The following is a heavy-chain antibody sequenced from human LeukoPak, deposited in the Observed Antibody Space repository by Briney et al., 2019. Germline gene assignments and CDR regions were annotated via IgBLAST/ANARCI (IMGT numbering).Heavy chain of an antibody. J-gene: IGHJ4*02. Sequence: GGSLRLSCAASGFTFSSYAMHWVRQAPGKGLEWVAVISYDGSNKYYADSVKGRFTISRDNSKNTLYLQMNSLRAEDTAVYYCARDVGVVVAATASDPDYWGQGTLVTVSS. CDR1: GFTFSSYA. CDR3: ARDVGVVVAATASDPDY. V-gene: IGHV3-30-3*01. D-gene: IGHD2-15*01. CDR2: ISYDGSNK.